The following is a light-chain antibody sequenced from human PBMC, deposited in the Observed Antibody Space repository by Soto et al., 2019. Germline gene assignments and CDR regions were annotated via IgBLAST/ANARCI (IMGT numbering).Light chain of an antibody. Sequence: DIQMTQSPSTLAASVGDTVTITCRASHSLSTWLGWYQQKPGKAPKLLIQKASSLESGVPSRFSGSSSGTEFTLTITSLQPDDFATYYCQHSRTFGQGTKVGIK. J-gene: IGKJ1*01. CDR2: KAS. V-gene: IGKV1-5*03. CDR1: HSLSTW. CDR3: QHSRT.